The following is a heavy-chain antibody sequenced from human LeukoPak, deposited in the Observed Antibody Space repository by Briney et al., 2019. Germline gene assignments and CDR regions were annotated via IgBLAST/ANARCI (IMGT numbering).Heavy chain of an antibody. J-gene: IGHJ4*02. Sequence: PGGSLRLSCAASGFAVSSNYMSWIRQAPGKGLEWVANIKQDGSEKYYVDSVKGRFTISRDNAKNSLYLQMNSLRAEDTAVYYCARVISFVRNYVHFDYWGQGTLVTVSS. CDR3: ARVISFVRNYVHFDY. CDR1: GFAVSSNY. V-gene: IGHV3-7*01. CDR2: IKQDGSEK. D-gene: IGHD4-11*01.